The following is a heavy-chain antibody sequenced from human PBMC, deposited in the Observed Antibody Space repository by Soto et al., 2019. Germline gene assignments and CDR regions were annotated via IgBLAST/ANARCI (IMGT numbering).Heavy chain of an antibody. CDR2: IIPIFGTA. CDR3: ARDVVVAAPPSWFDP. V-gene: IGHV1-69*14. CDR1: GGTFSSYA. J-gene: IGHJ5*02. D-gene: IGHD2-15*01. Sequence: QVQLVQSGAEVKKPGSSVKVSCKASGGTFSSYAISWVRQAPGQGLEWMGGIIPIFGTANYAQKFQGRVTIPADKSTTTADRELSSRGSGETAVYYCARDVVVAAPPSWFDPWGQGTLVTVSS.